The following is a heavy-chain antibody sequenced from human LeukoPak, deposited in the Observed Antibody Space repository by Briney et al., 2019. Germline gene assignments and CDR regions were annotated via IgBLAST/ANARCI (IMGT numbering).Heavy chain of an antibody. CDR3: ARHIPNPPPYSSSWWAAPVD. D-gene: IGHD6-13*01. J-gene: IGHJ4*02. CDR1: GFTFSSYW. CDR2: IYPGDSDT. V-gene: IGHV5-51*01. Sequence: PGGSLRLSCAASGFTFSSYWIGWVRQMPGKGLEWMGIIYPGDSDTRYSPSFQGQVTISADKSISTAYLQWSSLKASDTAMYYCARHIPNPPPYSSSWWAAPVDWGQGTLVTVSS.